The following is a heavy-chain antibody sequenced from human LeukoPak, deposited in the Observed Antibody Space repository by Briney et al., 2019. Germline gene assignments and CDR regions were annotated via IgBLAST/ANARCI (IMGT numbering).Heavy chain of an antibody. Sequence: GRSLRLSCTASGFTFGDYAMSWVRQAPGKGLEWVGFIRSKAYGGTIEYAASVKGRFTISRDDSKSIAYLQMNSLKTEDTAVYYCTSLMVGAISEGNWFDPWGQGTLVTVSS. D-gene: IGHD1-26*01. V-gene: IGHV3-49*04. J-gene: IGHJ5*02. CDR1: GFTFGDYA. CDR3: TSLMVGAISEGNWFDP. CDR2: IRSKAYGGTI.